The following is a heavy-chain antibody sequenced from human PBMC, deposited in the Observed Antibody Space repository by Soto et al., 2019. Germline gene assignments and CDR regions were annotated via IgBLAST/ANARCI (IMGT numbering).Heavy chain of an antibody. CDR3: ARRMAVTGTKEYYFDY. Sequence: PSETLSLTCTVSGGSISSSSYYWGWIRQPPGKGLEWIGNMNYVGSTYYNPSLQSRVTISVDTSNNQFSLKLSSVTAADTAVYYCARRMAVTGTKEYYFDYWGEGTLVTVSS. CDR2: MNYVGST. D-gene: IGHD6-19*01. V-gene: IGHV4-39*01. J-gene: IGHJ4*02. CDR1: GGSISSSSYY.